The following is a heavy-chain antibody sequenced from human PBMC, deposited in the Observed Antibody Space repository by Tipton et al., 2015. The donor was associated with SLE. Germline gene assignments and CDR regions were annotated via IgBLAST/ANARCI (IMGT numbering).Heavy chain of an antibody. CDR1: DGSISDYY. J-gene: IGHJ6*02. CDR3: ARRNRVAGYYYYYGMDV. D-gene: IGHD6-19*01. V-gene: IGHV4-4*07. CDR2: IYASGST. Sequence: TLSLTCTVSDGSISDYYWTWIRQPAGEGLEWIGRIYASGSTNYNPSLRSRAAMSVDTSKNQFSLKLSSVTAADTAVYYCARRNRVAGYYYYYGMDVWGQGTTVTVSS.